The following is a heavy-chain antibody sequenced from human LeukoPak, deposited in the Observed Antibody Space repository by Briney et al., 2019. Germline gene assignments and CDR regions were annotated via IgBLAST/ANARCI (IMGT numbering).Heavy chain of an antibody. CDR1: GFTFSSYG. CDR3: AKGQYYYDSSGPPMDY. J-gene: IGHJ4*02. CDR2: ISYDGSNK. D-gene: IGHD3-22*01. Sequence: PGGSLRLSCAASGFTFSSYGMHWVRQAPGKGLEWVAVISYDGSNKYYADSVKGRFTISRDNSKNTLYLQMNSLRAEDTAVYYCAKGQYYYDSSGPPMDYWGQGTLVTVSS. V-gene: IGHV3-30*18.